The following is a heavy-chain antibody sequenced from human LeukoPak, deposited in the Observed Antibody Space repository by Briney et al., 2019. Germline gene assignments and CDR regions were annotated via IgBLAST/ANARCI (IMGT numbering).Heavy chain of an antibody. D-gene: IGHD3-9*01. J-gene: IGHJ4*02. V-gene: IGHV4-39*01. CDR3: ARFYDILTVFDY. CDR2: IYYSGST. Sequence: PSETLSLTCTVSGGSISSSNYYWGWIRQPPGKGLEWIGSIYYSGSTYYNPSLKSRVTISVDTSKNQFSLKLSSVTAADTAVYYCARFYDILTVFDYWGQGTLVTVSS. CDR1: GGSISSSNYY.